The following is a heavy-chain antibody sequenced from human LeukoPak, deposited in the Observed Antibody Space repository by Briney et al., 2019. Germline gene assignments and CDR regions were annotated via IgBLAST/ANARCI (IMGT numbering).Heavy chain of an antibody. V-gene: IGHV4-34*01. Sequence: SEPLSLTCAVYGGSFSGYYWSWIRQPPGKGLEWIGEINHGGSTNYNPSLKSRVTISVDTSKNQFSLKLSSVTAADTAVYHCARGEICSSTSCPLSFDYWGQGTLVTVSS. J-gene: IGHJ4*02. CDR1: GGSFSGYY. D-gene: IGHD2-2*01. CDR3: ARGEICSSTSCPLSFDY. CDR2: INHGGST.